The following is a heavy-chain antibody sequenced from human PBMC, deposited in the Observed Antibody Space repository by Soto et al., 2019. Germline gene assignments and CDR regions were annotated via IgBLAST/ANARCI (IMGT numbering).Heavy chain of an antibody. J-gene: IGHJ4*02. V-gene: IGHV3-30*18. CDR2: ISYDGSDK. CDR3: AKALGELSPESYDY. D-gene: IGHD3-16*02. Sequence: QVQLVESGGGVVQPGRSLRLSCAASGFTFSSYAMHWVRQAPGKGREWVAVISYDGSDKYYADSVKGRFTISRDNSKNTLNLQMNSLSADDTAVYYCAKALGELSPESYDYWGQGTLISVSS. CDR1: GFTFSSYA.